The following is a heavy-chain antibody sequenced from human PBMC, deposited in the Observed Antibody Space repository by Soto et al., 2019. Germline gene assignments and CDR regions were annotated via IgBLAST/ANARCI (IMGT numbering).Heavy chain of an antibody. Sequence: QITLKESGPTLVKPTQTLTLTCTFSGFSLSTSGVGVGWIRQPPGKALEWLALIYLDDDKRYSPSLKSRRTITKDTTKTQVVLTMTNMDPVNTATYCCAHRPSPSSSWYLWFDPWGQGTLVTVSS. CDR2: IYLDDDK. CDR1: GFSLSTSGVG. CDR3: AHRPSPSSSWYLWFDP. V-gene: IGHV2-5*02. D-gene: IGHD6-13*01. J-gene: IGHJ5*02.